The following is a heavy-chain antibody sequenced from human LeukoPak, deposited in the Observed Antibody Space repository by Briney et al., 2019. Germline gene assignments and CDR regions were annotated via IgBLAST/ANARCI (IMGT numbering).Heavy chain of an antibody. CDR3: ARIPLDY. V-gene: IGHV3-7*01. J-gene: IGHJ4*02. Sequence: GGSLRLSCAASGFSFSSYAMSWVRQAPGKGLEWVANIKQDGSEKDYVDSVKGRFTVSRDNAKSSVSLQMNSLRAENTAVYYCARIPLDYWGQGTLVTVSS. CDR1: GFSFSSYA. CDR2: IKQDGSEK.